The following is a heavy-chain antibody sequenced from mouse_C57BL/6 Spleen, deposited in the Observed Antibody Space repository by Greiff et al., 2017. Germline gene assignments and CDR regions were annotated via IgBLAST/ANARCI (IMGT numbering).Heavy chain of an antibody. J-gene: IGHJ2*01. CDR3: ASPYYGSSLDY. D-gene: IGHD1-1*01. CDR2: IYPGDGDT. Sequence: VQLQQSGPELVKPGASVKISCKASGYAFSSSWMNWVKQRPGKGLEWIGRIYPGDGDTNYNGKFKGKATLTADKSSSTAYMQLRSLTSEDSAVYFCASPYYGSSLDYWGQGTTLTVSS. CDR1: GYAFSSSW. V-gene: IGHV1-82*01.